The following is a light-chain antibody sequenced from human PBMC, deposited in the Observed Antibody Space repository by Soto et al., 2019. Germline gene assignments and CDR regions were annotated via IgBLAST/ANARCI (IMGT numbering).Light chain of an antibody. V-gene: IGKV1-5*03. CDR1: QSISSW. Sequence: DIQMTQSPSTLSASVGDRVTITCRASQSISSWLAWYQQKPGKAPKLLIYKASSLESGVPSRFSGSGSGTEFTLTISSLQPDDFATYYCQQSYSSPTWTFGQGTKVEFK. CDR3: QQSYSSPTWT. J-gene: IGKJ1*01. CDR2: KAS.